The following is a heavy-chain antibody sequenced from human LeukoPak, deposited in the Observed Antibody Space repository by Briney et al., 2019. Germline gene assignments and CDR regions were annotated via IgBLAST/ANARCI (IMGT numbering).Heavy chain of an antibody. D-gene: IGHD3-10*01. J-gene: IGHJ4*02. CDR1: SGSISSTSYY. CDR2: MYYSGST. Sequence: SETLSLTCTVSSGSISSTSYYWGWIRQPPGMGLEWIGSMYYSGSTYYNPSLKSRVTISVDTSNSQFSLKLSSVTAADTAVYYCAREMRSPRGGFDYWDQGTLVTVSS. CDR3: AREMRSPRGGFDY. V-gene: IGHV4-39*07.